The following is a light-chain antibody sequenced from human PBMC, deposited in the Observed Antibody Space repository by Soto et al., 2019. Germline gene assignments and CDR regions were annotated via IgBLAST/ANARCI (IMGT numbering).Light chain of an antibody. V-gene: IGLV1-44*01. J-gene: IGLJ1*01. CDR2: SNN. CDR1: GCNWGGSA. Sequence: SVRSKPAAVSGSAGQSITIYCSGGGCNWGGSAVNWYQQLPGTTAKLLIYSNNQRPAGVADRFSGSKSGTSASLAISGLESEEEADYYCAAWYERLSDYVCGTSTKVTVL. CDR3: AAWYERLSDYV.